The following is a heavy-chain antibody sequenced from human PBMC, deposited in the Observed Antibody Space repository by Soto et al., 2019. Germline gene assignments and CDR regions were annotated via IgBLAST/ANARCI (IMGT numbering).Heavy chain of an antibody. D-gene: IGHD3-16*01. J-gene: IGHJ5*02. CDR1: GDSISSGAYY. CDR2: IHSSGSS. V-gene: IGHV4-31*03. Sequence: QVQLQESGPGLVKPSQTLSLTCTVSGDSISSGAYYWSWVRQLPGKGLEWIGYIHSSGSSYYTPSLKSRLTISIDTSENQFSLNLNSVTAADTAVYYCVGDWGPYWFDPWGQGILVTVSS. CDR3: VGDWGPYWFDP.